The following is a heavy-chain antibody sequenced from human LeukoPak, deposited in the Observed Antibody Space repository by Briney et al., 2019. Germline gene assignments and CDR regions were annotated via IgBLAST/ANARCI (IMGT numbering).Heavy chain of an antibody. J-gene: IGHJ4*02. D-gene: IGHD1-26*01. CDR1: GGSISSYY. Sequence: SETLSLTCTVSGGSISSYYWSWIRQPPGKGLEWIGYIYYSGSTNYNPSLKSRVTISVDTSKNQFSLKLSSVTAADTDVYYCARDSGSYCIDYWGQGTLVTVSS. CDR2: IYYSGST. V-gene: IGHV4-59*01. CDR3: ARDSGSYCIDY.